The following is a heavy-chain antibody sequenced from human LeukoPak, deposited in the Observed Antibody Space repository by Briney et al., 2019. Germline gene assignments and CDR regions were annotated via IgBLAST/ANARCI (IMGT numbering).Heavy chain of an antibody. Sequence: SVEGRFTISRDNAKNSLYLQMNSLRAEDTAVYCCARDLAAGRYYFDYWGQGTLVTVSS. V-gene: IGHV3-48*01. CDR3: ARDLAAGRYYFDY. D-gene: IGHD3-10*01. J-gene: IGHJ4*02.